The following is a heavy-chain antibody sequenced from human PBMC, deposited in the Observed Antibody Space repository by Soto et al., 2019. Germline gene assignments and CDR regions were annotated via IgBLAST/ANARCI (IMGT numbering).Heavy chain of an antibody. J-gene: IGHJ4*02. D-gene: IGHD4-4*01. Sequence: PGASLKISCKGSGYSFTSYWISWVRQMPGKGLEWMGRIDPSDSYTNYSPSFQGHVTISADKSISTAYLQWSSLKASDTAMYYCARPGGEYSNPFDYGGQGTLVT. CDR3: ARPGGEYSNPFDY. CDR2: IDPSDSYT. CDR1: GYSFTSYW. V-gene: IGHV5-10-1*01.